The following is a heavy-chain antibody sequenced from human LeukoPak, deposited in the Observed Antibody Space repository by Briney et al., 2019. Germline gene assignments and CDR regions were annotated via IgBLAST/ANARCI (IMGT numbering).Heavy chain of an antibody. CDR1: GFTFDDYA. V-gene: IGHV3-43*02. CDR3: AKAGYYYDSSGYSLDY. D-gene: IGHD3-22*01. CDR2: ISGDGGST. J-gene: IGHJ4*02. Sequence: GGSLRLXCAASGFTFDDYAMHWVRQAPGKGLEWVSLISGDGGSTYYADSVKGRFTISRDNSKNSLYLQMNSLRTEDTALYYCAKAGYYYDSSGYSLDYWGQGTLVTVSS.